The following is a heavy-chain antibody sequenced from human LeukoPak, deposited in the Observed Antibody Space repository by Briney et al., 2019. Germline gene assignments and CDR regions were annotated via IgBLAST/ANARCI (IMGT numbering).Heavy chain of an antibody. CDR3: ARERQGWWLDS. D-gene: IGHD5-24*01. J-gene: IGHJ5*01. CDR2: IYSSGRT. V-gene: IGHV4-4*07. Sequence: SETLSLTCTVSGGSTSSYYWSWIRQPAGKGLEWIGRIYSSGRTDRTEYNSSLKSRVTLSIDTSKNQFYLKLSSVTAADTALYYCARERQGWWLDSWGQGTLVTVSS. CDR1: GGSTSSYY.